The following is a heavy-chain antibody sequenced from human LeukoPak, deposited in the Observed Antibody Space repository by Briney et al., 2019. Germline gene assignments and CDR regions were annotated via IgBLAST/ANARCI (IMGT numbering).Heavy chain of an antibody. V-gene: IGHV4-39*07. CDR1: GGSISSSSYY. CDR3: ARDLRGTAVGTPNFDY. Sequence: PSETLSLTYTVSGGSISSSSYYWGWIRQPPGKGLEWIGSIYYSGSTYYNPSLKSRVTISVDTSKNQFSLKLSSVTAADTAVYYCARDLRGTAVGTPNFDYWGQGTLVTVSS. J-gene: IGHJ4*02. CDR2: IYYSGST. D-gene: IGHD6-13*01.